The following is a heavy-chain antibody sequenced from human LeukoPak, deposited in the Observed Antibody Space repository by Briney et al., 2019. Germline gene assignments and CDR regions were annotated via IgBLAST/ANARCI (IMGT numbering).Heavy chain of an antibody. Sequence: GGSLRLSCVVSGLTLSNYGMSWVRQAPGKGLEWVSGTSERGGSTKYADSVKGRFIISRDTSKNTVYLQRNSLRVEDTAVYFCAKRGIVIRAVIIIGFHKEAYYFDYWGQGILVTVSS. CDR3: AKRGIVIRAVIIIGFHKEAYYFDY. CDR2: TSERGGST. V-gene: IGHV3-23*01. J-gene: IGHJ4*02. D-gene: IGHD3-10*01. CDR1: GLTLSNYG.